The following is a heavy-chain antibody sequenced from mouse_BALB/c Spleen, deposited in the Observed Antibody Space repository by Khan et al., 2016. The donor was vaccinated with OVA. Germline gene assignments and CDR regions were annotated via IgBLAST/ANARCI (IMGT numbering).Heavy chain of an antibody. D-gene: IGHD2-3*01. Sequence: EVQLQESGGGLVQPGGSRKLSCAASGFTFSGFGMHWVRQAPEKGLEWVAYISSGSSTIYYADTVKGRFTISRDNTKKTLFPQMASQRSEDTAMYYCARTGYYYFDYWGQGTTLTVSS. CDR3: ARTGYYYFDY. V-gene: IGHV5-17*02. J-gene: IGHJ2*01. CDR1: GFTFSGFG. CDR2: ISSGSSTI.